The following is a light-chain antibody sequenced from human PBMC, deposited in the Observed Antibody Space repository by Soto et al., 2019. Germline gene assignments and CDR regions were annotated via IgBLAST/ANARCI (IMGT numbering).Light chain of an antibody. Sequence: EIVMTQSPATLSVSPGERATLSCRASQSVSSNLAWYQQKPGQAPRLLIYGPSTRATGIPARFSGSGSVTEFTLTLSSLQSEDFAVYYCQQFNSWPGTFGQGTKVEIK. CDR2: GPS. V-gene: IGKV3-15*01. J-gene: IGKJ1*01. CDR1: QSVSSN. CDR3: QQFNSWPGT.